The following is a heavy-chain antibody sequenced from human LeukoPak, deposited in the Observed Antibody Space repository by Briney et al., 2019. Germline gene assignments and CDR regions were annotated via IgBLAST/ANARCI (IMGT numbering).Heavy chain of an antibody. CDR3: ARVYSSRFDY. V-gene: IGHV4-34*01. D-gene: IGHD6-13*01. CDR1: GGSINNYY. Sequence: PSETLSLTCSVSGGSINNYYWSWIRQPPGKGLEWIGEINHSGSTNYNPSLKSRVTISVDTSKNQFSLKLSSVTAADTAVYYCARVYSSRFDYWGQGTLVTVSS. CDR2: INHSGST. J-gene: IGHJ4*02.